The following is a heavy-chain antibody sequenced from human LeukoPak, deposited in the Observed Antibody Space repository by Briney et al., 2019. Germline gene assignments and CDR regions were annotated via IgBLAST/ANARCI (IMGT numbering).Heavy chain of an antibody. D-gene: IGHD3-16*02. CDR2: VSYDEINK. V-gene: IGHV3-30*18. CDR3: AKGSGGAIVHDYFDS. CDR1: GFSFTNYA. Sequence: GRSLRLSCAASGFSFTNYAMHWVRQAPGKGLAWVAVVSYDEINKDYTDSVKGRFTISRDNSKNTVYLQMNGLRAEDTAVYYCAKGSGGAIVHDYFDSWGQGTLVTVSS. J-gene: IGHJ4*02.